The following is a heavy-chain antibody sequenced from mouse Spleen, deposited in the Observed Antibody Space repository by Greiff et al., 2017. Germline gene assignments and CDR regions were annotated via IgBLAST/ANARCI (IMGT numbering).Heavy chain of an antibody. V-gene: IGHV1-82*01. J-gene: IGHJ2*01. CDR1: GYAFSSSW. Sequence: VKLVESGPELVKPGASVKISCKASGYAFSSSWMNWVKQRPGQGLEWIGRIYPGDGDTNYNGKFKGKATLTADKSSSTAYMQLSSLTSVDSAVYFCAKDSSPFDYWGQGTTLTVSS. CDR3: AKDSSPFDY. D-gene: IGHD1-1*01. CDR2: IYPGDGDT.